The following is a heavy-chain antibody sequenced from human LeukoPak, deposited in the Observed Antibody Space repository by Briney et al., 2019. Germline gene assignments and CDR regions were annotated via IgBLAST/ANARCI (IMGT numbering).Heavy chain of an antibody. D-gene: IGHD6-19*01. V-gene: IGHV3-23*01. CDR2: ITGSGGST. CDR3: AKEGSGVGYYMDV. Sequence: TGGSLRLSCAASGFTFSSYAMSWVRQAPGKGLEWVSAITGSGGSTYYADSVKGRFSISRDNSKNTLYLQMNSLRAEDTAVYYCAKEGSGVGYYMDVWGKGTTVTVSS. J-gene: IGHJ6*03. CDR1: GFTFSSYA.